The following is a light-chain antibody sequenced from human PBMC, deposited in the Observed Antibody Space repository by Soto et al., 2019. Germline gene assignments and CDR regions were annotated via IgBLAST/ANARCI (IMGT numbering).Light chain of an antibody. CDR2: AAS. J-gene: IGKJ1*01. Sequence: EIVLTQSPGTLSLSPGDRATLSCRASQSVTSSYLGWYQQRPGQAPRLLIYAASTRATGIPDRFSGSGSGTDFTLTISRLEPEDFAVYYCRQHGGAPTWTFGQGTKVEIK. CDR1: QSVTSSY. CDR3: RQHGGAPTWT. V-gene: IGKV3-20*01.